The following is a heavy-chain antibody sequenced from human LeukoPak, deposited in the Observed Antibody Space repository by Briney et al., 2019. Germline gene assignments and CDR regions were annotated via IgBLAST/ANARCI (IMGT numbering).Heavy chain of an antibody. V-gene: IGHV3-48*03. D-gene: IGHD3-3*01. CDR3: ARDSRTSGEFDY. CDR2: ISSSGNTM. CDR1: GFTFSSYE. J-gene: IGHJ4*02. Sequence: PGGSLRLSCAASGFTFSSYEMNWVRQAPGKGLEWVSYISSSGNTMYYADSVKGRFTISRDNAKNSLYLQMNSLRAEDTALYYRARDSRTSGEFDYWGQGTLVTVSS.